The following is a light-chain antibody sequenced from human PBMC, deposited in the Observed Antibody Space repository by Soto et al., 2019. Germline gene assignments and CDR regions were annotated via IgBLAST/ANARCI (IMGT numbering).Light chain of an antibody. CDR3: SSYGGGNNYVV. CDR1: SSDVGGYNY. V-gene: IGLV2-8*01. Sequence: QSVLTQPPSASGSPGQSVTISCTGTSSDVGGYNYVSWYQQHPGKAPKLMIYEVSKRPSGVPDRFSGSKSGNTASLTVSGLQAEDEADYYCSSYGGGNNYVVFGGGTKVTVL. J-gene: IGLJ2*01. CDR2: EVS.